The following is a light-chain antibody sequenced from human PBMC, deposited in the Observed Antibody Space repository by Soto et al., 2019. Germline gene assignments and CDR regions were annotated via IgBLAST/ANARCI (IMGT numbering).Light chain of an antibody. CDR2: GAS. Sequence: EIVLTQSPGTLSLSPGDRATLSCRASQSVSSSSLAWYQQRPGQAPRLLIYGASNRAAGIPDRFSGSGSGTDFTLTISRLEPEDFAVYYCQQYGSSPVTFGQGTKLEI. V-gene: IGKV3-20*01. CDR1: QSVSSSS. J-gene: IGKJ2*01. CDR3: QQYGSSPVT.